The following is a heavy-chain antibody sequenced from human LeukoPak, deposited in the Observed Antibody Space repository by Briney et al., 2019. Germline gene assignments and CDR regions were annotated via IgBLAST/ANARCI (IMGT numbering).Heavy chain of an antibody. CDR2: IVPIFGTA. J-gene: IGHJ6*02. CDR1: GGTFSSYA. V-gene: IGHV1-69*13. CDR3: ARALITISYYYYGMDV. D-gene: IGHD3-9*01. Sequence: ASVKVSCKASGGTFSSYAISWVRQAPGQGLEWMGGIVPIFGTANYAQKFQGRVTITADESTSTAYMELSSLRSEDTAVYYCARALITISYYYYGMDVWGQGTTVTVSS.